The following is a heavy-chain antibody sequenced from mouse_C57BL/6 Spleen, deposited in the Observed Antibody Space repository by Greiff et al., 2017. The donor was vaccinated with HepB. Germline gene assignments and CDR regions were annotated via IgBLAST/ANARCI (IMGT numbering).Heavy chain of an antibody. J-gene: IGHJ4*01. Sequence: VQLQQSGAELVKPGASVKISCKASGYAFSSSWMNWVKQRPGKGLEWIGGIYPGDGGTNYHGKFKGKATLTADKSSSPAYMQLSSLTSEDSAVYFDARRYYGSSPAAMDYWGQGTSVTVSS. V-gene: IGHV1-82*01. CDR1: GYAFSSSW. CDR3: ARRYYGSSPAAMDY. CDR2: IYPGDGGT. D-gene: IGHD1-1*01.